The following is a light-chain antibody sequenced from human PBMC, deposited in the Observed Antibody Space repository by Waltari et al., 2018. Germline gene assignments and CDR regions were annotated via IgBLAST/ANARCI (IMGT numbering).Light chain of an antibody. Sequence: CRASQTIDNNYLACYQKKPGQPPRLLIYGASNGAAATPRRFSGSGFGTDFTLTISRLEPEDFAVYYCQRYGASALTFGGGTRVEVK. V-gene: IGKV3-20*01. CDR3: QRYGASALT. J-gene: IGKJ4*01. CDR1: QTIDNNY. CDR2: GAS.